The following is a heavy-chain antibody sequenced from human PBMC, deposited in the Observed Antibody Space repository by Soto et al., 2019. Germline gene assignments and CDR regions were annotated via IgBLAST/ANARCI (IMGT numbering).Heavy chain of an antibody. Sequence: GGSLRLSCAASGFTFSSYGMHWVRQAPGKGLEWVAVIWYDGSNKYYADSVKGRFTISRDNSKNTLYLQMNSLRAEDTAVYYCARDPTSRRGGVDYWGQGTLVTVSS. CDR1: GFTFSSYG. J-gene: IGHJ4*02. CDR3: ARDPTSRRGGVDY. D-gene: IGHD1-1*01. V-gene: IGHV3-33*01. CDR2: IWYDGSNK.